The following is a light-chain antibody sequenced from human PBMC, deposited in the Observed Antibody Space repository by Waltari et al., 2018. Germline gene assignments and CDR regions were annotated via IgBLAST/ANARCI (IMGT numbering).Light chain of an antibody. CDR2: DAS. CDR3: QHYDNLPFT. V-gene: IGKV1-33*01. CDR1: HDISNY. J-gene: IGKJ3*01. Sequence: DIQMTQSPSSLSASVGDRVTITCQASHDISNYLNWYQQKPGKAPKLLIYDASNLETGVPSRFSGSGSGTDFTFTISSLQPEDIATYFCQHYDNLPFTFGPGTKVDI.